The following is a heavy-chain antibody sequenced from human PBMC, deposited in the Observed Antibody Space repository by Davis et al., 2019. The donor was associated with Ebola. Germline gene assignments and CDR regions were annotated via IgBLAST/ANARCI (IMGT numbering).Heavy chain of an antibody. CDR1: GFTFSTYA. CDR3: AKVGWLNY. J-gene: IGHJ4*02. CDR2: ISSGGGAP. V-gene: IGHV3-23*01. Sequence: GGSLRLSCAASGFTFSTYAMGWVRQAPGKGLEWVSDISSGGGAPYYADSVKGRFTTFRDNPKNTLYLQMNSLRADDTAVYYCAKVGWLNYWGQGTLVTVPS. D-gene: IGHD6-19*01.